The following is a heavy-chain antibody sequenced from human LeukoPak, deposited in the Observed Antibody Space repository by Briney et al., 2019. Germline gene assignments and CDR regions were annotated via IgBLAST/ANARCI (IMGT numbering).Heavy chain of an antibody. CDR3: AKESGALGVPLYDY. V-gene: IGHV3-23*01. CDR1: GFIFRNYA. CDR2: ISDNGGGT. Sequence: GGSVRLSCVASGFIFRNYAMSWVRQAPGEGLEWVSGISDNGGGTYYADSVKGRFTISGDNSKSMLYLQMNSLRAEDTAVYYCAKESGALGVPLYDYWGQGILVTGSS. J-gene: IGHJ4*02. D-gene: IGHD1-1*01.